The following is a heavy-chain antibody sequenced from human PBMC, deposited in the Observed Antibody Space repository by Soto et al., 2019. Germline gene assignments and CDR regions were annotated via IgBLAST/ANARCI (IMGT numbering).Heavy chain of an antibody. J-gene: IGHJ4*02. Sequence: PSETLSLTCAVYGGSFSGYYWSWIRQPPGKGLEWIGEINHSGSTNYNPSLKSRVTISVDTSKNQFSLKLSSVTAADTAVYYCARSVMVRGVISLYDYWGQGTLVTVSS. D-gene: IGHD3-10*01. CDR3: ARSVMVRGVISLYDY. CDR1: GGSFSGYY. V-gene: IGHV4-34*01. CDR2: INHSGST.